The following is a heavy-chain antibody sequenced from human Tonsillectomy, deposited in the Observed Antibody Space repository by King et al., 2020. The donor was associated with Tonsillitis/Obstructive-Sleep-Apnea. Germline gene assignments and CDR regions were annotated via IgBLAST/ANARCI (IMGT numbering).Heavy chain of an antibody. Sequence: VQLVESGGGVVQPGRSMRLSCAASGFIFSNYTMHWVRQAPGKGLDWVAVISYDGSNKYYADSVKGRFTISRDNSKNTLYLQMHFLRTEDSAVFYCARDPELKQGLAPWFDPWGQGTLVTVSS. CDR1: GFIFSNYT. J-gene: IGHJ5*02. CDR2: ISYDGSNK. V-gene: IGHV3-30*04. D-gene: IGHD6-19*01. CDR3: ARDPELKQGLAPWFDP.